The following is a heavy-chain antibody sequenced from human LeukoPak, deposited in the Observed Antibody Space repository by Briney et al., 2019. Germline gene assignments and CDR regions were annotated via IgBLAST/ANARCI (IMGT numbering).Heavy chain of an antibody. J-gene: IGHJ4*02. V-gene: IGHV7-4-1*02. D-gene: IGHD3-10*01. CDR3: ARPSGYGSGSYYNVFPVDY. CDR2: INTNTGNP. Sequence: ASVTVSCKASGYTFTSYAMNWVRQAPGQGLEWMGWINTNTGNPTYAQGFTGRFVFSLDTSVSTAYLQISSLKAEDTAVYYCARPSGYGSGSYYNVFPVDYWGQGTLVTVSS. CDR1: GYTFTSYA.